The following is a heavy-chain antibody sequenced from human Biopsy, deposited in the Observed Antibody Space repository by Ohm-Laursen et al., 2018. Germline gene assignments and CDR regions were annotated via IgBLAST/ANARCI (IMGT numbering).Heavy chain of an antibody. Sequence: GTLSLTCTVSGGFISTYYWNWIWQPAGKALEWIGCIYNTGSTNYNPSLQSRVTMSVDTSKNQFSLKMSSVTAADTAVYYCARDLPYYENSGYGAFDMWGQGTMVTVSS. J-gene: IGHJ3*02. D-gene: IGHD3-22*01. V-gene: IGHV4-4*07. CDR2: IYNTGST. CDR1: GGFISTYY. CDR3: ARDLPYYENSGYGAFDM.